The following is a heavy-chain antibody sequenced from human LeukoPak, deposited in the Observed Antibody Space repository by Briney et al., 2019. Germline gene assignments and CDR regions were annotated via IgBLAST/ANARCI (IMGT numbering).Heavy chain of an antibody. D-gene: IGHD3-22*01. CDR1: GYTFTSYD. CDR2: MNPNSGDT. V-gene: IGHV1-8*01. Sequence: ASVKVSCKASGYTFTSYDINWVRQATGQGLEWMGWMNPNSGDTGYAQKFQGRVTMTRNTSISTAYMELSSLRSEDTAVYYCARLPQVYYYDSSGYSQTGIWGQGTMVTVSS. J-gene: IGHJ3*02. CDR3: ARLPQVYYYDSSGYSQTGI.